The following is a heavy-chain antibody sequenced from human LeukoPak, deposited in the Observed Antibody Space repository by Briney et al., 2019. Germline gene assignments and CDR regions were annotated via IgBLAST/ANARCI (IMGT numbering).Heavy chain of an antibody. CDR3: ASNTAMAQTFDY. J-gene: IGHJ4*02. CDR2: FYYSGST. CDR1: GFTVSSNY. D-gene: IGHD5-18*01. Sequence: GSLRLSCAASGFTVSSNYMSWIRRPPGKGLEWIGYFYYSGSTNYNPSLKSRVTISVDTSKNQFSLKLSSVTAADTAVYYCASNTAMAQTFDYWGQGTLVTVSS. V-gene: IGHV4-59*08.